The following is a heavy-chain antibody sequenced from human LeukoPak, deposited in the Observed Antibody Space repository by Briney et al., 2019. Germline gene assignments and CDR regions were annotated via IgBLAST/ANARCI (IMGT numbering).Heavy chain of an antibody. CDR3: ARDRFQGSGSWFYYFDY. D-gene: IGHD3-10*01. Sequence: ASVKVSCKASGYTFTSYGISWVRQAPGQGLEWMGWISAYNGNTNYAQKLQGRVTMTTDTSTSTAYMELRSLRSDDTAVYYCARDRFQGSGSWFYYFDYWGQGTLVTVSS. J-gene: IGHJ4*02. CDR2: ISAYNGNT. CDR1: GYTFTSYG. V-gene: IGHV1-18*01.